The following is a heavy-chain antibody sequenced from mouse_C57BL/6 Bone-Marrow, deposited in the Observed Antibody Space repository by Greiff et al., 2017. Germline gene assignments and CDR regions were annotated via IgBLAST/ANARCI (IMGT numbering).Heavy chain of an antibody. CDR2: IRSKSNNYAT. CDR1: GFSFTTYA. V-gene: IGHV10-1*01. D-gene: IGHD2-1*01. J-gene: IGHJ4*01. CDR3: VRHGVNGYAMDY. Sequence: VQLKESGGGLVQPKGSLKLSCAASGFSFTTYAMNWVRQAPGKGLEWVARIRSKSNNYATYYADSVKDRFTISRDDSESMLYLQMNNLKTEDTAMYYCVRHGVNGYAMDYWGQGTSVTVSS.